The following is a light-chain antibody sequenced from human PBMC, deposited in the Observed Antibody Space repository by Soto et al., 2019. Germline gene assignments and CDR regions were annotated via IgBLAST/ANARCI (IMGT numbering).Light chain of an antibody. CDR3: QQYYTVPIT. J-gene: IGKJ3*01. V-gene: IGKV4-1*01. CDR1: QSVFYTSTNKNY. Sequence: DIVMTQSPDSLAVSLGERATINCTSRQSVFYTSTNKNYLAWYQQKPGQPPKLLIFWASTRETGVPDRFSGSGSGTHFTLTINSLQAEDVAIYYCQQYYTVPITFGPGTKVDLK. CDR2: WAS.